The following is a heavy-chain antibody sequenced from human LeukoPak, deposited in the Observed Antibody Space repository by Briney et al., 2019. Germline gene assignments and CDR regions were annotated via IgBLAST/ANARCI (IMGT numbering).Heavy chain of an antibody. CDR1: GFTFSSYS. J-gene: IGHJ4*02. CDR2: INWNGGST. CDR3: ARDSAAAAGITDY. D-gene: IGHD6-13*01. V-gene: IGHV3-20*01. Sequence: GGSLRLSCAASGFTFSSYSMNWVRQAPGKGLEWVSGINWNGGSTGYADSVKGRFTISRDNAKNSLHLQMNSLRAEDTALYHCARDSAAAAGITDYWGQGTLVTVSS.